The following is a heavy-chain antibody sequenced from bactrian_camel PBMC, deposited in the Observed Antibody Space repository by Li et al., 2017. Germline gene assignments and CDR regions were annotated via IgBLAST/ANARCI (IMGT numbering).Heavy chain of an antibody. CDR1: GFAFTSYI. CDR2: PHRDGDDP. Sequence: VQLVESGGGLVQPGGSLRLSCAASGFAFTSYIMSWVRQAPGKGLEWVSSPHRDGDDPLYADSVKGRFTISRDNAKNTLYLQLNSLKAEDTAVYYCQPAGRSYVDIACRASLGQGTQVTVS. D-gene: IGHD7*01. V-gene: IGHV3S40*01. J-gene: IGHJ4*01.